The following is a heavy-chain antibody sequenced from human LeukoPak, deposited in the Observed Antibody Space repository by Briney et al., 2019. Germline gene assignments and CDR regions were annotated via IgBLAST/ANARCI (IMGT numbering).Heavy chain of an antibody. J-gene: IGHJ4*02. Sequence: GESLRLSCAASGFTLSVHEMNWVRQAPGKGLEWVSHISISGSTICYTDSVKGRFTISRDNAKNSLYLQMNSLRAEDTAVYYCARIAYSGSYPVIDYWGQGTLVTVSS. D-gene: IGHD1-26*01. V-gene: IGHV3-48*03. CDR2: ISISGSTI. CDR1: GFTLSVHE. CDR3: ARIAYSGSYPVIDY.